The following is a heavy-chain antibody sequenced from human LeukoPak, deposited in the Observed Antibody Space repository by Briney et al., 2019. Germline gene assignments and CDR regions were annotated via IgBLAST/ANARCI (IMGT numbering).Heavy chain of an antibody. Sequence: GASVKVSCKASGYTFTSYYMHWVRQAPGQGLEWMGWINPNSGGTNYAQKFQGRVTMTRDTSISTAYMELSRLRSDDTAVYYCARAWYYYDSSGYYNDAFDIWGQGTMVTVSS. V-gene: IGHV1-2*02. D-gene: IGHD3-22*01. CDR1: GYTFTSYY. CDR3: ARAWYYYDSSGYYNDAFDI. CDR2: INPNSGGT. J-gene: IGHJ3*02.